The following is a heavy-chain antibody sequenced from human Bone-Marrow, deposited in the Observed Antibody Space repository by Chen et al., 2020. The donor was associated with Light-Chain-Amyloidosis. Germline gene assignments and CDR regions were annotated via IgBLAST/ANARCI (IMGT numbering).Heavy chain of an antibody. D-gene: IGHD5-12*01. J-gene: IGHJ4*02. CDR1: GYTFPNYW. CDR2: IYPDDSVA. V-gene: IGHV5-51*01. Sequence: EVQLEQSGPEVKKPGESLKISCKGSGYTFPNYWIGWVRQMPGKGLEWMGVIYPDDSVARYGPSFERQVTISADKSITTAYLQWRSLKASDTAMYYCARRRDGYNVDYWGQGTLVTVSS. CDR3: ARRRDGYNVDY.